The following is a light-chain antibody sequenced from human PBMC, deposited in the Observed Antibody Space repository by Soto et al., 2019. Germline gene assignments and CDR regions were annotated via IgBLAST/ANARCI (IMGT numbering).Light chain of an antibody. V-gene: IGKV3-11*01. J-gene: IGKJ4*01. CDR3: QQRISWPRT. CDR2: DAS. CDR1: QGVNTY. Sequence: EIVLTQSPGTLSLCPGERATLSCRASQGVNTYLVWYQQKPGQAPRLLLYDASKRATGIPDRFSGSGSGTDFTLTISSLEPEDFALYYCQQRISWPRTFGGGTKVEIK.